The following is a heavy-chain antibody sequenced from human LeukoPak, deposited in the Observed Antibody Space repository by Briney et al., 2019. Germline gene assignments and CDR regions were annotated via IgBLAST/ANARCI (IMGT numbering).Heavy chain of an antibody. V-gene: IGHV3-15*01. CDR2: IKSKTDGGTT. J-gene: IGHJ6*03. Sequence: PGGSLRLSCAASGFTFSNAWMSWVRQAPGKGLEWVGRIKSKTDGGTTDYAAPVKGRFTISRDDSKNTLYLQMNSLKTEDTAVYYCTTDVVGATRGYYYYYYMDVWGKGTTATVSS. CDR3: TTDVVGATRGYYYYYYMDV. CDR1: GFTFSNAW. D-gene: IGHD1-26*01.